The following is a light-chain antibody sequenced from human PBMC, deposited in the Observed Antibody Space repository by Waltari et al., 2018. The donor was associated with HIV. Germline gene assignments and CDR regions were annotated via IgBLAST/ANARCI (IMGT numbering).Light chain of an antibody. J-gene: IGLJ2*01. CDR1: SSDVGGYNY. CDR2: DVS. CDR3: SSYTSSSTLYVV. Sequence: QSALTQPASVSGSPGTSITISCTGTSSDVGGYNYVSWYQQHPGKAPKLMIYDVSYRPSGVSNRFSGSKSGNTASLTISGLQAEDEADYYCSSYTSSSTLYVVFGGGTKLTVL. V-gene: IGLV2-14*01.